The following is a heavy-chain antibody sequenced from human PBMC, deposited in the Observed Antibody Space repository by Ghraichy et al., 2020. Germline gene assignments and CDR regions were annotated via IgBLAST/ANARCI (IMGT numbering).Heavy chain of an antibody. D-gene: IGHD2-8*01. CDR2: IYNSGST. CDR1: GDSVSSDTYY. CDR3: ARGSVYCTDGICFGKRATLDY. Sequence: SETLSLTCTVSGDSVSSDTYYWSWIRQSPGKGLEWIGYIYNSGSTNYNFSLKSRVTISVDTSKNQFSLKLSATTAVDTAVYFCARGSVYCTDGICFGKRATLDYWGQGTLVPVSS. J-gene: IGHJ4*02. V-gene: IGHV4-61*01.